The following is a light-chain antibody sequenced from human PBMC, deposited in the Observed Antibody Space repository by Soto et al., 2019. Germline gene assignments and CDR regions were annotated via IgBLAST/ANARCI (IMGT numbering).Light chain of an antibody. Sequence: EILMTQSPATLSVSPGERATLSCRASQSVSTSLAWYQQKPGQAPRLLISGASTRATGVPARFSGSGSETEFTLTISSLQSEDFAVYYCQQYNNWWTFGQGTKVEIK. CDR2: GAS. J-gene: IGKJ1*01. V-gene: IGKV3-15*01. CDR3: QQYNNWWT. CDR1: QSVSTS.